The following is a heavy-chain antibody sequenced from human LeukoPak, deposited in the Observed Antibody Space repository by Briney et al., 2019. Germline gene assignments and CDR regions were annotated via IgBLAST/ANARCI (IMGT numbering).Heavy chain of an antibody. CDR2: INPSGGST. J-gene: IGHJ6*03. V-gene: IGHV1-46*01. CDR1: GYTFTSYY. D-gene: IGHD3-3*01. CDR3: ARAHYDFWSGYYTSYYYYYMDV. Sequence: ASVKVSCKASGYTFTSYYMHWVRQAPGQGLEWMGIINPSGGSTSYAQKFQGRVTMTRDMSKSTVYMELSGLRSEDTAVDYCARAHYDFWSGYYTSYYYYYMDVWGKGTTVTVSS.